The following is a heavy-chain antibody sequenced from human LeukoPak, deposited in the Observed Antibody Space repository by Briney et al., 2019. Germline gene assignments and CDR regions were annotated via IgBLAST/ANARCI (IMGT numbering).Heavy chain of an antibody. CDR2: ISFSGATT. CDR3: ARGIYNPDY. Sequence: GGSLRLSCEASGFTFSSFAMSWARQAPGMGLEWVSGISFSGATTYYTDSVKGRFTISRDNSKNTLDLQMNSLRADDTAVYYCARGIYNPDYWGQGTLVTVSS. D-gene: IGHD1-14*01. CDR1: GFTFSSFA. V-gene: IGHV3-23*01. J-gene: IGHJ4*02.